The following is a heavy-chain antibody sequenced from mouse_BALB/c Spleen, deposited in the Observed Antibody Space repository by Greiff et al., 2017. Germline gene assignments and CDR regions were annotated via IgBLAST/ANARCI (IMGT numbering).Heavy chain of an antibody. Sequence: VQLKESGPGLVKPSQSLSLTCTVTGYSITSDYAWNWIRQFPGNKLEWMGYISYSGSTSYNPSLKSRISITRDTSKNQFFLQLNSVTTEDTATYYCARSVGFPYAMDYWGQGTSVTVSS. CDR3: ARSVGFPYAMDY. CDR1: GYSITSDYA. V-gene: IGHV3-2*02. CDR2: ISYSGST. J-gene: IGHJ4*01.